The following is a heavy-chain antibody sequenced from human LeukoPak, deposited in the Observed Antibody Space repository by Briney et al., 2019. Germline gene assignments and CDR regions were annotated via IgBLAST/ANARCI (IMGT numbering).Heavy chain of an antibody. CDR1: GGSISSSSYY. D-gene: IGHD3-10*01. V-gene: IGHV4-39*07. Sequence: SETLSLTCTVSGGSISSSSYYWGWIRQPPGKGLEWIGSIYYSGSTYYNPSLKSRVTISVDTSNNHFSLKLSSVTAADTAVYYCASITMVRGVIPKWGQGTLVTVSS. J-gene: IGHJ4*02. CDR3: ASITMVRGVIPK. CDR2: IYYSGST.